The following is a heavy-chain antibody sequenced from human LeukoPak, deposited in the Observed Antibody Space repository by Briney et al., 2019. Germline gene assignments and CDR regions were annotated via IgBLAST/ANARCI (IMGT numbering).Heavy chain of an antibody. J-gene: IGHJ4*02. V-gene: IGHV3-30*02. D-gene: IGHD3-10*01. CDR3: AKDRHYGSGSYFTFDY. CDR2: IRYDGSNK. Sequence: GGSLRLSXAASGFTFSSYGMHWVRQAPGKGLEWVAFIRYDGSNKYYADSVKGRFTISRDNSKNTLYLQMNSLRAEDTAVYYCAKDRHYGSGSYFTFDYWGQGTLVTVSP. CDR1: GFTFSSYG.